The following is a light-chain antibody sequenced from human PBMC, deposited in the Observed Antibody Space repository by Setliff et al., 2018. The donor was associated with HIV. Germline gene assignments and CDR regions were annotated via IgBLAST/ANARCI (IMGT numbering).Light chain of an antibody. CDR2: DVS. Sequence: QSVLTQPASVSGSPGQSIAISCTGTSSDVGGYDYASWFQQHPGKAPKLMIYDVSKRPSGVSNRFSGSKSDNTASLTISGLQAEDEADYFCSSYTSISTYVFGTGTKVT. CDR3: SSYTSISTYV. J-gene: IGLJ1*01. CDR1: SSDVGGYDY. V-gene: IGLV2-14*01.